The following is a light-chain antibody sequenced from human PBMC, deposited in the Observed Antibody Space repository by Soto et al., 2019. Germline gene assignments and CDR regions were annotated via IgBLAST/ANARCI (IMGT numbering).Light chain of an antibody. Sequence: VLTQSPATLSLSPGERATLSCRASEIVRTFVDWYQQKPGQAPKLLIYGASNRATDIPHRFSGSGSGTDYTHTTSNLEPKNFVVYYCQQHRHSPPWTFGQGTRVEIQ. V-gene: IGKV3-11*01. CDR3: QQHRHSPPWT. CDR2: GAS. CDR1: EIVRTF. J-gene: IGKJ1*01.